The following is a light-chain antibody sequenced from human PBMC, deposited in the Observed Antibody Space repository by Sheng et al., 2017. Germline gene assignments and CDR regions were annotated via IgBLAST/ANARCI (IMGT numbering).Light chain of an antibody. Sequence: IVMTQSPATLSVSPGDRATLSCRASQSLRSNLAWYQQKPGQAPRLLIYGASTRATGIPARFSGSGSGTEFTLTISSLQSEDFAIYYCQHYNNWPPWTFGQGPRW. CDR3: QHYNNWPPWT. CDR1: QSLRSN. CDR2: GAS. V-gene: IGKV3-15*01. J-gene: IGKJ1*01.